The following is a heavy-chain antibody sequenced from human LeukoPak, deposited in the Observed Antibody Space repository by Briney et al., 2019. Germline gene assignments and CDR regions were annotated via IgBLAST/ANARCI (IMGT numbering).Heavy chain of an antibody. CDR3: ARVHSSRTPHDAFDI. CDR2: INTNTGNP. D-gene: IGHD6-19*01. J-gene: IGHJ3*02. Sequence: ASVKVSCKASGYTFTSYAMNWVRQAPGQGLEWMGWINTNTGNPTYAQGFTGRFVFSLDTSVSTAYLQISRLTAEDTAVYYCARVHSSRTPHDAFDIWGQGTMVTVSS. V-gene: IGHV7-4-1*02. CDR1: GYTFTSYA.